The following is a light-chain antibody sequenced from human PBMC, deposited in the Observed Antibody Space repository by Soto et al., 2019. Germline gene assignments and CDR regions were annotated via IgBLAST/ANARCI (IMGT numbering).Light chain of an antibody. CDR1: QSVSSN. V-gene: IGKV3-15*01. CDR2: GAS. Sequence: EIVMTQSPATLSVSPGERATLSCRASQSVSSNLAWYQQKPGQAPRLLIYGASTRATGIPARFSGSGSGPEFTLTISSLQSADFAVYYCQPYNNWPPLTFGGGTKVEIK. CDR3: QPYNNWPPLT. J-gene: IGKJ4*01.